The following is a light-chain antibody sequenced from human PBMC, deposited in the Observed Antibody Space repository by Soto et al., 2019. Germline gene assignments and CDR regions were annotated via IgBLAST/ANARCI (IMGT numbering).Light chain of an antibody. CDR3: QQYDDSLMYT. V-gene: IGKV3-20*01. J-gene: IGKJ2*01. CDR1: QSVSSSY. Sequence: EIVLTQSPGTLSLSPGERATLSCRASQSVSSSYLAWYQQKPGQAPRLLIYGASSRAPGIPDRFSGSGSGTAFTPPTSRLEPEDFAVYYCQQYDDSLMYTFGQGTKLEIK. CDR2: GAS.